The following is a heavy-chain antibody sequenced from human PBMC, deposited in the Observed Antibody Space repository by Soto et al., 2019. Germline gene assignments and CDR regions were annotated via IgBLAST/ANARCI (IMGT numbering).Heavy chain of an antibody. J-gene: IGHJ4*02. Sequence: QVQLVQSGAEEKKPGASVKVSCKASGYTFSSYAMDWVRQAPGQRLEWMGWINAGNGNTKYSKKFQGRVTITRDTSASTAYMELSSLRSEDTAVYYCAGGGPPIDYWGQGTLVTVSS. D-gene: IGHD3-10*01. CDR2: INAGNGNT. V-gene: IGHV1-3*05. CDR1: GYTFSSYA. CDR3: AGGGPPIDY.